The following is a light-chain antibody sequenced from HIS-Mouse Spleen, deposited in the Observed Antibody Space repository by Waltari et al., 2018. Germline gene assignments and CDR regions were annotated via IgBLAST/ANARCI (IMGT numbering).Light chain of an antibody. CDR1: SLRSYY. CDR2: GKN. V-gene: IGLV3-19*01. Sequence: SSELTQDPAVSVALGQTVRITCQGASLRSYYSSWYPPKPGQPPVLVIYGKNNRPSGIPDRFSGSSSGNTASLTITGAQAEDEADYYCNSRDSSGNHWVFGGGTKLTVL. CDR3: NSRDSSGNHWV. J-gene: IGLJ3*02.